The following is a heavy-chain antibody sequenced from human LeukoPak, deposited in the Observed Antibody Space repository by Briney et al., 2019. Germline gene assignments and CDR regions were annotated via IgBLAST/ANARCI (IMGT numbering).Heavy chain of an antibody. V-gene: IGHV1-18*01. J-gene: IGHJ4*02. CDR3: AGSLGYCTSNVCYLKY. CDR1: GYSENFYG. D-gene: IGHD2-8*01. CDR2: ISAQHGQT. Sequence: ASVKVSCKTSGYSENFYGITWVRQVAGQGLEWMGWISAQHGQTEYAPNSQDRVTITTDTYTNTAYMELRSLRSDDTDVYYCAGSLGYCTSNVCYLKYWGQGTLVTVSS.